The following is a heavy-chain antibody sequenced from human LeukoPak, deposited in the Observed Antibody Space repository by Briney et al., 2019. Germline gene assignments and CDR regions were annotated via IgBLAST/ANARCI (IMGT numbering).Heavy chain of an antibody. D-gene: IGHD3-9*01. CDR3: AGRGIVTGYFDF. Sequence: SETLSLTCTVSGDSITNNNFYWGWIRQSPGKGLEWIGSIFHSGSTNYNPSLKSRVTISVDTSKNQFYLRVRSVTAAETALYYCAGRGIVTGYFDFWGRGTLVTVSS. J-gene: IGHJ4*02. CDR2: IFHSGST. V-gene: IGHV4-39*01. CDR1: GDSITNNNFY.